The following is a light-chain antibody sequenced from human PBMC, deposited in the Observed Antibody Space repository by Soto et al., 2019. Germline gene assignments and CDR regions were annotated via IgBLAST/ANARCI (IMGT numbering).Light chain of an antibody. CDR2: DVT. J-gene: IGLJ2*01. CDR3: SSYTSIIAVV. CDR1: SNDIGPYNY. Sequence: QLVLTQPASVSGSPGQSITISCTGTSNDIGPYNYVSWYQQHPGKAPRLPIYDVTNRPSGVSDRFSGSKSGRTASLTISGLQAEDEADYYCSSYTSIIAVVFGGGTKVTVL. V-gene: IGLV2-14*03.